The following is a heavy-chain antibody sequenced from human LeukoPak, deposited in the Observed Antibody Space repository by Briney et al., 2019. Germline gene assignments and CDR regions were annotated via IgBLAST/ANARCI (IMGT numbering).Heavy chain of an antibody. CDR1: GYTFTSYD. Sequence: ASVKVSCKASGYTFTSYDINWVRQATGQGLEWMGWMNPNSGSTGYAQKFQGRVTITRNTSISTAYMELSSLRSEDTAVYYCARDRGCCSSTSCYTFDYWGQGTLVTVSS. J-gene: IGHJ4*02. V-gene: IGHV1-8*03. CDR2: MNPNSGST. D-gene: IGHD2-2*02. CDR3: ARDRGCCSSTSCYTFDY.